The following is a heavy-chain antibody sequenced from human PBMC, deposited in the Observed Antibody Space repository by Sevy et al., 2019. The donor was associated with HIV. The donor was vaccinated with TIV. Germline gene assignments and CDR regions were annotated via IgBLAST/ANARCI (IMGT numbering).Heavy chain of an antibody. CDR1: GFTFSSYD. V-gene: IGHV3-48*03. CDR3: TRNGGAMDNGFDP. Sequence: GGSLRLSCTASGFTFSSYDMNWVRQAPGKGLEWVSKISSSGSSIYYADSVKGRFTISIDNAKSSLNLQMNSLRAEDTAVYYCTRNGGAMDNGFDPWGQGTLVTVSS. D-gene: IGHD2-2*03. CDR2: ISSSGSSI. J-gene: IGHJ5*02.